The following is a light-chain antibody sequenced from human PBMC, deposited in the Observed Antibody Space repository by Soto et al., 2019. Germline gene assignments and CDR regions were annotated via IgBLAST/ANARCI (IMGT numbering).Light chain of an antibody. CDR3: QQSHTSPRT. CDR2: AAS. CDR1: QNIGNY. Sequence: DIQLTQSPSSLSASIGDRVTIACRASQNIGNYLNWFQQRPGKAPKLLVYAASTLQSGVPSRFTGSGSGTDFSLTISSLQPEDFATYVCQQSHTSPRTFGPGTRVQI. V-gene: IGKV1-39*01. J-gene: IGKJ1*01.